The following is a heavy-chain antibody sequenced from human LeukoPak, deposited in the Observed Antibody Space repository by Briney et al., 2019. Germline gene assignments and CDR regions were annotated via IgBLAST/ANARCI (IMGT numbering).Heavy chain of an antibody. CDR3: AKGLGYCSSTSCSKLSYYYGMDV. Sequence: PGGALILSCAASGFTFDDYAMHWVRQAAGGGLGWVSGISWNSGSIGYADSVKGGFTISGDNAKNSLYLQMNGLRADDTALYYCAKGLGYCSSTSCSKLSYYYGMDVWGQGTTVTVS. CDR2: ISWNSGSI. CDR1: GFTFDDYA. D-gene: IGHD2-2*01. J-gene: IGHJ6*02. V-gene: IGHV3-9*01.